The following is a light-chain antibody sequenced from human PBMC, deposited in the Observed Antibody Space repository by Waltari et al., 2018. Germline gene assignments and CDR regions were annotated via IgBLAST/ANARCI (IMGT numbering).Light chain of an antibody. CDR3: QQRSDRSIT. CDR2: DAS. J-gene: IGKJ5*01. Sequence: IVLTQSQATLSSSPGDSATLSCRASHSVGSYLAWYQHNPGHAPRLHIYDASRRARGIPDRFSGSGSATDFTRTITRLETDDFAIDYCQQRSDRSITFGQGTRLEI. CDR1: HSVGSY. V-gene: IGKV3-11*01.